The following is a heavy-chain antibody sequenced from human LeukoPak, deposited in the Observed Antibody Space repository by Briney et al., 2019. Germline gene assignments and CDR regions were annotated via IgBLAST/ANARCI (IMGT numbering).Heavy chain of an antibody. CDR2: VHYSGSI. J-gene: IGHJ3*02. D-gene: IGHD3-10*01. CDR1: GASISTSTYY. V-gene: IGHV4-39*07. Sequence: SETLSLTCTVSGASISTSTYYWAWIRQPPGKGLEWIGSVHYSGSIYYNPSLKSRATLSVDTSKNEFSLKLSSVTAADTAVYYCARDYYGSGSYFGAFDIWGQGTMVTVSS. CDR3: ARDYYGSGSYFGAFDI.